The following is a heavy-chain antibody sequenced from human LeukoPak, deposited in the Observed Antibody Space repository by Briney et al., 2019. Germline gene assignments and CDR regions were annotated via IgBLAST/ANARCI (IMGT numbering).Heavy chain of an antibody. J-gene: IGHJ4*02. V-gene: IGHV3-33*01. Sequence: GGSLRLSCAASGFTFSSYGMHWFRQAPGRGLEWVAVIWYDGSNKYYADSVKGRFTISRDNSKNTLYLQMNSLRAEDTAVYYCARDRYYGSGSYYNGYFDYWCQGTLVTVSS. CDR1: GFTFSSYG. CDR2: IWYDGSNK. D-gene: IGHD3-10*01. CDR3: ARDRYYGSGSYYNGYFDY.